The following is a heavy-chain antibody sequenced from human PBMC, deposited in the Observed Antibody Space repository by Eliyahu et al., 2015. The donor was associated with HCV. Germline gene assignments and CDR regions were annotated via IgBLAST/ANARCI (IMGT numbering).Heavy chain of an antibody. CDR2: ISFDGNQQ. Sequence: QVQLVEPGGGVVQPGRSLRLSCAASGFTFSAXGMHWVRQAPGKGLEWVAAISFDGNQQYFADSVKGRFTISRDNSKNTLYLQMSSLRAEDTAVYYCATRHCSADCHLLLGVFDYWGQGSLVTVSS. CDR1: GFTFSAXG. D-gene: IGHD2-21*01. J-gene: IGHJ4*02. V-gene: IGHV3-30*03. CDR3: ATRHCSADCHLLLGVFDY.